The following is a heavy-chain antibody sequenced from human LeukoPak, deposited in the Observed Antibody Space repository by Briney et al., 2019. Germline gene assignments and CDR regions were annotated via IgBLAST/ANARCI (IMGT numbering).Heavy chain of an antibody. CDR2: ISSSGSTI. Sequence: GGSLRLSCAASGCTFSSYEMNWVRQAPGKGLEWVSYISSSGSTIYYADSVKCRFTISKENAKNVLYLQLNSMSAGETAVYYCPNKNYWGQGTLVTVSS. J-gene: IGHJ4*02. CDR1: GCTFSSYE. V-gene: IGHV3-48*03. CDR3: PNKNY.